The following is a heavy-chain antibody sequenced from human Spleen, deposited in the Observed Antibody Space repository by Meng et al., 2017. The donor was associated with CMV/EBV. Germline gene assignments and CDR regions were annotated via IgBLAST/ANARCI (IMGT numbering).Heavy chain of an antibody. CDR3: AKDRYSSSYYFDY. Sequence: ASGFTFSSYAMHWVRQAPGKGLEWVAVISYDGSNKYYADSVKGRFTISRDNSKNTLSLQMNSLRAEDTAVYFCAKDRYSSSYYFDYWGQGMLVTVSS. CDR2: ISYDGSNK. V-gene: IGHV3-30-3*01. J-gene: IGHJ4*02. D-gene: IGHD6-6*01. CDR1: GFTFSSYA.